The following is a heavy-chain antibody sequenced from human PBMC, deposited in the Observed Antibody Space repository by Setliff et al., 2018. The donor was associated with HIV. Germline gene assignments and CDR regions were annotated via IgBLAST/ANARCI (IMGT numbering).Heavy chain of an antibody. CDR1: GAPISSYY. CDR2: IYNSGYS. Sequence: SETLSLTCKVSGAPISSYYWNWIRQPPGKGLEWIGYIYNSGYSNSKPSLKSRVTISLDTSKNQFSLKLTSVTAADTAVYYCARGPTRFYFDYWGQGTLVTVSS. D-gene: IGHD1-1*01. J-gene: IGHJ4*02. CDR3: ARGPTRFYFDY. V-gene: IGHV4-59*01.